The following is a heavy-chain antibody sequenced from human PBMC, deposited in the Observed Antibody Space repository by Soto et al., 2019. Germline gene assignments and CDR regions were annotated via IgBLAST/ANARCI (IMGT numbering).Heavy chain of an antibody. Sequence: PSQTLSLTCAISGDSVSSNSAAWNWIRQSPSRGLEWLGRTYYRSKWYNDYAVSVKSRITINPDTSKNQFSLQLNSVTPEDTAVYYCARAGIAALTLLNYYYYYGMDVCSQGTTDPVSS. V-gene: IGHV6-1*01. CDR1: GDSVSSNSAA. D-gene: IGHD6-13*01. J-gene: IGHJ6*02. CDR2: TYYRSKWYN. CDR3: ARAGIAALTLLNYYYYYGMDV.